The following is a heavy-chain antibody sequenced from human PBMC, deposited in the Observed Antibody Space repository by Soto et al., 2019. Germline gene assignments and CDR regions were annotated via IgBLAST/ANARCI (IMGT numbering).Heavy chain of an antibody. V-gene: IGHV3-11*05. CDR1: GGSISPYY. CDR3: ARGVYYYDSSGYLGY. J-gene: IGHJ4*02. D-gene: IGHD3-22*01. CDR2: ISNSGSYA. Sequence: LSLTCTVSGGSISPYYMSWIRQAPGKGLEWVSYISNSGSYANYADSVKGRFTISRDNAKNSLYLQMNSLRAEDTAVYYCARGVYYYDSSGYLGYWGQGTLVTVSS.